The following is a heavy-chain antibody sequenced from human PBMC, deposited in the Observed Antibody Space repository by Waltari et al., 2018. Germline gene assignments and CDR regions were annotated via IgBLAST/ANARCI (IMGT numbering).Heavy chain of an antibody. J-gene: IGHJ4*02. CDR3: ARGSGVDY. V-gene: IGHV3-23*01. CDR1: GFTFNTYV. D-gene: IGHD7-27*01. CDR2: ISDGGGII. Sequence: GFTFNTYVMNWVRQAPGKGLEWVSSISDGGGIINYADSVKGRFTISRDNSKNTLYLQMNSLRAEDTAVYYCARGSGVDYWGQGTLVTISS.